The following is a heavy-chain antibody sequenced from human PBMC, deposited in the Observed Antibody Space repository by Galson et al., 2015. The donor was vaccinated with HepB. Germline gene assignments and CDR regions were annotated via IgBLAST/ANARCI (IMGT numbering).Heavy chain of an antibody. CDR2: INPNSGGT. Sequence: SVKVSCKASGYTFTGYYMHWVRQAPGQGLEWMGWINPNSGGTNYAQKFQGRVTMTRDTSISTAYMELSRLRSDDTAVYYCARARVLGVRFLEWSMGDRDWYFDLWGRGTLVTVSS. D-gene: IGHD3-3*01. CDR1: GYTFTGYY. J-gene: IGHJ2*01. V-gene: IGHV1-2*02. CDR3: ARARVLGVRFLEWSMGDRDWYFDL.